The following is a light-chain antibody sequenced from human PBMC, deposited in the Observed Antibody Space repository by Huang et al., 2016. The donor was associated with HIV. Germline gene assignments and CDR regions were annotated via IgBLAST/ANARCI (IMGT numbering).Light chain of an antibody. Sequence: EVVMTQSPATLSVSPGKRVTLPCRASQSISSNLAWYQQKPGQAPRLLIYGASTRATGIPARVSGSGSGTEFTLTISSLQSEDFALYYCQQYNNWPPWTFGQGTRVEIK. CDR2: GAS. CDR1: QSISSN. J-gene: IGKJ1*01. V-gene: IGKV3-15*01. CDR3: QQYNNWPPWT.